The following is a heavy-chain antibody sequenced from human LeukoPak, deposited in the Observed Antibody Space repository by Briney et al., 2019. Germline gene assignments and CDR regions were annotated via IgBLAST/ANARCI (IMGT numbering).Heavy chain of an antibody. J-gene: IGHJ4*02. Sequence: ASVKVSCKASGYTFTSYDINWVRQATGQGLEWMGWMNPNSGNTGYAQKFQGRVTITRNTSISTAYMELSSLRSDDTAVYYCARGAGVGSYVPFDLWGPGTLVAVSS. D-gene: IGHD3-16*01. CDR2: MNPNSGNT. CDR3: ARGAGVGSYVPFDL. CDR1: GYTFTSYD. V-gene: IGHV1-8*03.